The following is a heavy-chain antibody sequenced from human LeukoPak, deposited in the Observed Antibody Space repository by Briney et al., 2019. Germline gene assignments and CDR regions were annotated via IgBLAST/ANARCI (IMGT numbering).Heavy chain of an antibody. J-gene: IGHJ6*02. CDR3: ARDFLGMDV. CDR2: ISYDGSNK. Sequence: PGGSLRLSCAAPGFSFSIYGMHWVRQAPGKGLEWVAVISYDGSNKFYAESLKGRFTISRDNSKNTLYLQMNSLRVEDTAVYYCARDFLGMDVWGQGTTVTVSS. CDR1: GFSFSIYG. V-gene: IGHV3-30*03.